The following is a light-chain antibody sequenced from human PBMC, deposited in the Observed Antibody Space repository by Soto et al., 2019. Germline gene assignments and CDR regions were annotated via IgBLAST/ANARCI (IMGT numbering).Light chain of an antibody. J-gene: IGKJ1*01. CDR2: GAS. CDR3: QQYGSSPRT. V-gene: IGKV3-20*01. Sequence: EIVLTQSPGTLSLSPGERATLSCRASQSVSSSYLAWYQQKPGQAPRLRIYGASGRATSIPDRFSGSGSGTDFTLTISRLEPEEFAVYYCQQYGSSPRTFGQGTKVEIK. CDR1: QSVSSSY.